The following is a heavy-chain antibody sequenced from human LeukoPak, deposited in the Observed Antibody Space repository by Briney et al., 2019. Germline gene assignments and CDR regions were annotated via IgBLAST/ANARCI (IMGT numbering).Heavy chain of an antibody. CDR3: ARSYSGYDFVRSSGPEDPYYYYMDV. CDR2: TYYRSKWYN. CDR1: GDSVSSNSAA. J-gene: IGHJ6*03. Sequence: SQTLSLTCAISGDSVSSNSAAWNWIRQSPSRGLEWLGRTYYRSKWYNDYAVSVKSRITINPDTSKNQFSLQLNSVTPEDTAVYYCARSYSGYDFVRSSGPEDPYYYYMDVWGKGTTVTVSS. D-gene: IGHD5-12*01. V-gene: IGHV6-1*01.